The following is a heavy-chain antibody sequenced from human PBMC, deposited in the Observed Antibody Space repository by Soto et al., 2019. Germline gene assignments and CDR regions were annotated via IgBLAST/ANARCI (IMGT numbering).Heavy chain of an antibody. V-gene: IGHV1-3*05. J-gene: IGHJ6*02. CDR2: INAGNGNT. CDR1: GYTFTSYA. Sequence: QVQLVQSGAEEKKPGASVKVSCKASGYTFTSYAMHWVRQAPGQSLEWMGWINAGNGNTKYSQKFQGRVTITRDTSASTAYMELSSLRSEDTAVYYCAREPSFYGMDVWGQGTTVTVSS. D-gene: IGHD1-26*01. CDR3: AREPSFYGMDV.